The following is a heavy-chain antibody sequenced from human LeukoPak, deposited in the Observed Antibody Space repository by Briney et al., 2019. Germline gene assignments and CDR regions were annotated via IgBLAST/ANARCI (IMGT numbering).Heavy chain of an antibody. CDR2: IKSKGDGETI. CDR3: TSDLGLTMIRGVIVY. CDR1: GFTFTNAW. J-gene: IGHJ4*02. V-gene: IGHV3-15*01. D-gene: IGHD3-10*01. Sequence: GGSLRLSCAASGFTFTNAWMSWVRQAPGKGLEWVGRIKSKGDGETIDNAAPVKGRFTMSRDDSKATLYLQMNSLKAEDTAVYYCTSDLGLTMIRGVIVYWGQGALVTVSS.